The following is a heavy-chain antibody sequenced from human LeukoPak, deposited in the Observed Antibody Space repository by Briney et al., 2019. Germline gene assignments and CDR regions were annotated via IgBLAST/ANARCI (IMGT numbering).Heavy chain of an antibody. CDR1: GYTFTSYA. Sequence: ASVKVSCKASGYTFTSYAMHWVRQAPGQRLEWMGWISAYNGNTNYAQKLQGRVTMTTDTSTSTAYMELRSLRSDDTAVYYCARDRQLSQYEFHYWGQGTLVTVSS. D-gene: IGHD2-15*01. J-gene: IGHJ4*02. V-gene: IGHV1-18*01. CDR3: ARDRQLSQYEFHY. CDR2: ISAYNGNT.